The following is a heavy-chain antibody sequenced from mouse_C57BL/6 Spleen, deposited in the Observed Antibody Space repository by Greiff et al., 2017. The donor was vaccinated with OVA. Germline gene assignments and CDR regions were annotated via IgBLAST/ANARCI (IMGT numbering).Heavy chain of an antibody. CDR1: GYTFTSYW. CDR3: ARSERDVYYFDY. J-gene: IGHJ2*01. V-gene: IGHV1-69*01. D-gene: IGHD3-3*01. CDR2: IDPSDSYT. Sequence: QVQLKQPGAELVMPGASVKLSCKASGYTFTSYWMHWVKQRPGQGLEWIGEIDPSDSYTNYNQKFKGKSTLTVDKSSSTAYMQLSSLTSEDSAVYYCARSERDVYYFDYWGQGTTLTVSS.